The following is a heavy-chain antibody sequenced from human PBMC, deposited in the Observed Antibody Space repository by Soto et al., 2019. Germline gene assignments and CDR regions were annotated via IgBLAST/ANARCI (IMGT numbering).Heavy chain of an antibody. CDR2: ISDHNGNT. J-gene: IGHJ4*02. Sequence: QVQLVQSGAELKEPGASVKVSCKASGYIFTKHGISWVRQAPGQGLEWMGWISDHNGNTNYAQNLQDRITVTTDTSTSTAYMELRSLRPEDTAIYYCARVYGYGYGHFDFWGQGSLVTVSS. CDR3: ARVYGYGYGHFDF. V-gene: IGHV1-18*01. D-gene: IGHD5-18*01. CDR1: GYIFTKHG.